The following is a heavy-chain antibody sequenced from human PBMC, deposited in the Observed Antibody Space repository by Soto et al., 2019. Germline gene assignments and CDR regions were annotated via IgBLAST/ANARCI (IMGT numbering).Heavy chain of an antibody. D-gene: IGHD3-16*01. J-gene: IGHJ5*02. CDR2: IYWDDDK. CDR1: GFSLTTRGVG. CDR3: AHIPNYYQYDWFDP. Sequence: QITLKESGPTLVKPTQTLTLTCTLSGFSLTTRGVGAGWIRQPPGKTLECLALIYWDDDKRYSPSLQSRLSITKDTSKNQVVLTMTNVDPVDTATYYCAHIPNYYQYDWFDPWGQGTLVSVSS. V-gene: IGHV2-5*02.